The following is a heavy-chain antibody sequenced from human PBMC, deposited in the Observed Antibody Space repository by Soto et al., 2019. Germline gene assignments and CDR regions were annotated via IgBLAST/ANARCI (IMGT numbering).Heavy chain of an antibody. CDR3: ATRAAHYDFWSGYYWDWFDP. CDR2: IYYSGST. CDR1: GGSISSGDYY. V-gene: IGHV4-30-4*01. J-gene: IGHJ5*02. D-gene: IGHD3-3*01. Sequence: SETLSLTCTVSGGSISSGDYYWSWIRQPPGKGLEWIGYIYYSGSTYYNPSLKSRVTISVDTSKNQFSLKLSSVTAADTAVYYCATRAAHYDFWSGYYWDWFDPWGQGXLVTVSS.